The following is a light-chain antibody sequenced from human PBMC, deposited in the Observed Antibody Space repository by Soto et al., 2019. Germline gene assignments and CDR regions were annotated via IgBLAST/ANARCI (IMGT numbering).Light chain of an antibody. V-gene: IGKV3-11*01. Sequence: EIVLTQSPATLSLSPGERATLSCRASQSVSSYLAWYQHKPGQAPRLLIYDASNRATGIPARFSGSGSGTDFTLTISILEPEDCAVYYCQQRSNWPHTFGPGTKLEIK. CDR2: DAS. J-gene: IGKJ2*01. CDR1: QSVSSY. CDR3: QQRSNWPHT.